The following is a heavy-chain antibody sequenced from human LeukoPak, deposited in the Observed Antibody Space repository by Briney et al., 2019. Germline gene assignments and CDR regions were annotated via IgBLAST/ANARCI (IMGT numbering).Heavy chain of an antibody. J-gene: IGHJ4*02. V-gene: IGHV4-39*01. CDR2: IYYSGNT. CDR3: ARHPGRLLDY. Sequence: SETLSLTCTVSGGSISSSSFYWGWIRQPPGKGLEWIGSIYYSGNTYYNPSLKSRVSISVDTSKNQFSLKLSSVTAADTAVYYCARHPGRLLDYWGQGTLVTVSS. CDR1: GGSISSSSFY.